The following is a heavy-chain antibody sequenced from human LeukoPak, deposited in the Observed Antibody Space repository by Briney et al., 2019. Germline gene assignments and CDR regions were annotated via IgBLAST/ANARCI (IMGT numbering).Heavy chain of an antibody. J-gene: IGHJ3*02. CDR3: ARDSPEDFYDSSGSYDFDI. CDR2: INPSSGGT. Sequence: ASVKVSCKASGYTFTRHYMNWVRQAPGQGLEWMGKINPSSGGTGYAQKFQGRVTMTTDTPTSTAYMELRSLRSDDTAVYYCARDSPEDFYDSSGSYDFDIWGQGTMVTVSS. V-gene: IGHV1-46*01. CDR1: GYTFTRHY. D-gene: IGHD3-22*01.